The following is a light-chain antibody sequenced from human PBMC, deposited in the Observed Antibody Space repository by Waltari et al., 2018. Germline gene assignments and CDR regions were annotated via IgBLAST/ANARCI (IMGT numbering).Light chain of an antibody. CDR3: QLYSSSSS. CDR2: WAS. Sequence: DIVMTQSPDFLAVSLGERATINCRSSRSLSSSSNNKISLAWYQQKPGLPPKLLIYWASTRESGVPARFSGRGSGTDFTLTISSLQAEDVAIYYCQLYSSSSSFGTG. V-gene: IGKV4-1*01. J-gene: IGKJ3*01. CDR1: RSLSSSSNNKIS.